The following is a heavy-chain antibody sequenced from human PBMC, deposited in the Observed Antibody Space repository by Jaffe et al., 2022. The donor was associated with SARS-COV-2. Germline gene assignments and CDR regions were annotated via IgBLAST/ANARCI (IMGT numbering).Heavy chain of an antibody. Sequence: QVQLVESGGGVVQPGRSLRLSCAASGFTFSSYAMHWVRQAPGKGLEWVAVISYDGSNKYYADSVKGRFTISRDNSKNTLYLQMNSLRAEDTAVYYCAREDYDSSGYRPTYYYYGMDVWGQGTTVTVSS. CDR2: ISYDGSNK. J-gene: IGHJ6*02. CDR1: GFTFSSYA. CDR3: AREDYDSSGYRPTYYYYGMDV. D-gene: IGHD3-22*01. V-gene: IGHV3-30-3*01.